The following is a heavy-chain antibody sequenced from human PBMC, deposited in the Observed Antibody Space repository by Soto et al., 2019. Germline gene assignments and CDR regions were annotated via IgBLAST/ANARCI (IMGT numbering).Heavy chain of an antibody. CDR2: IYYSGST. D-gene: IGHD1-1*01. CDR3: ARHEYWNDFDY. V-gene: IGHV4-59*08. J-gene: IGHJ4*02. Sequence: PSETLSLTCTVSGGSISSYYWSWIRQPPGKGLEWIGYIYYSGSTNYNPSLKSRVTISVDTSKNQFSLKLSSVTAADTAVYYCARHEYWNDFDYWGQGTLVTVSS. CDR1: GGSISSYY.